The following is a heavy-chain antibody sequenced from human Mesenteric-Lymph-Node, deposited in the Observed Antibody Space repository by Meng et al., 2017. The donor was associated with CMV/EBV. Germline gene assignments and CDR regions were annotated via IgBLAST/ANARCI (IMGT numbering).Heavy chain of an antibody. J-gene: IGHJ5*02. CDR3: ARDGANSWNWFDP. V-gene: IGHV4-4*02. CDR1: GDSITTGHW. CDR2: IHHSGSI. D-gene: IGHD3-16*01. Sequence: VSGDSITTGHWWSWVRQSRGKGLEWIGEIHHSGSINYNPSLKSRVTIVVDQSKNQFSLKLSSVTAADTAMYYCARDGANSWNWFDPWGQGTLVTVSS.